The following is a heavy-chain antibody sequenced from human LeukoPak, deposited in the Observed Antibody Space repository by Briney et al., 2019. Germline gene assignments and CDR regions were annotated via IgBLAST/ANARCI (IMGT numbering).Heavy chain of an antibody. CDR1: GFTFSSYG. CDR3: AKDPHFGYNSGWQEYYFDY. J-gene: IGHJ4*02. Sequence: GGPLRLSCAASGFTFSSYGMHWVRQAPGKGLEWVAIISNDGSNKYYADSVKGRFTISRDNSKNTLYLQMSSLRTEDTGVYYCAKDPHFGYNSGWQEYYFDYWGQGTLVTVSS. CDR2: ISNDGSNK. V-gene: IGHV3-30*18. D-gene: IGHD6-19*01.